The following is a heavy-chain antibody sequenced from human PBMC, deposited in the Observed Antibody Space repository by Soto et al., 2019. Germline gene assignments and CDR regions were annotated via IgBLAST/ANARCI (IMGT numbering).Heavy chain of an antibody. Sequence: QVQLVQSGAEVKKPGSSVKVSCKASGGTFSSYTISWVRQAPGQGLEWMGRIIPILGIANYAQKFQGRVTITADKSTSTAYMELISLRSEDTAVYYCAKLTIFHYGMDVWGQGTTVTVSS. CDR3: AKLTIFHYGMDV. CDR2: IIPILGIA. CDR1: GGTFSSYT. J-gene: IGHJ6*02. D-gene: IGHD3-9*01. V-gene: IGHV1-69*02.